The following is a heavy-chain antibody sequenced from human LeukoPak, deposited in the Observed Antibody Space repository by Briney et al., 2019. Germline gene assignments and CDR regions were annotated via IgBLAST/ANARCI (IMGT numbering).Heavy chain of an antibody. V-gene: IGHV3-73*01. CDR2: IRSKANSYAT. J-gene: IGHJ4*02. CDR1: GFTFSGSA. CDR3: TRHYYDSSGYYSFDY. Sequence: PGGSLRLSCAASGFTFSGSAMHWVRQASGKGLEWGGRIRSKANSYATAYAASVKGRFTISRDDSKNTAYLQMNSLKTEDTAVYYCTRHYYDSSGYYSFDYWGQGTLVTVSS. D-gene: IGHD3-22*01.